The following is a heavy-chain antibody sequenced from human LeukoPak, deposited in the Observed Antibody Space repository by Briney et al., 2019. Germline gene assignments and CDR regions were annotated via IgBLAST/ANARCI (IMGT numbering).Heavy chain of an antibody. V-gene: IGHV3-15*01. CDR1: GFTFSNAW. CDR2: IKSKTDGGTT. D-gene: IGHD3-10*01. Sequence: GGSLRLSCAASGFTFSNAWMSWVRQAPGKGLEWVGRIKSKTDGGTTDYAAPVKGGFTISRDDSKSTLYLQMNSLKTEDTAVYYCTTARITMVRGINDYWGQGTLVTVSS. CDR3: TTARITMVRGINDY. J-gene: IGHJ4*02.